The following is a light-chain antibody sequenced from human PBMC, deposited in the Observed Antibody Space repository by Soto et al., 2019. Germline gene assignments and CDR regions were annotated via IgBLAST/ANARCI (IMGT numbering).Light chain of an antibody. CDR1: SSDVGGYNY. CDR2: EVS. J-gene: IGLJ1*01. Sequence: QSALTQPPSASGSPGQSVTISCTGTSSDVGGYNYVSWYQQHPGKAPKLMIYEVSKRPSGVPDRFSGSKSGDTASLTVSGLQAEDDADYYCTSRGGNNVFGTGTKLTVL. V-gene: IGLV2-8*01. CDR3: TSRGGNNV.